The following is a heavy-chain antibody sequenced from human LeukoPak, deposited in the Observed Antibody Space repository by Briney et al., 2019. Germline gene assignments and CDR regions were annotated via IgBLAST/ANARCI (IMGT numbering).Heavy chain of an antibody. D-gene: IGHD3-10*01. CDR3: AKIMTRTMVRGVPPSDY. V-gene: IGHV3-23*01. CDR1: GFTFSSYA. CDR2: ISGSGGST. J-gene: IGHJ4*02. Sequence: PGGSLRLSCAASGFTFSSYAMTWVRRAPGKGLEWVSTISGSGGSTYYADSVKGRFTISRGNSKNTLYLQMSSLRAEDTAVYYCAKIMTRTMVRGVPPSDYWGQGTLVTVSS.